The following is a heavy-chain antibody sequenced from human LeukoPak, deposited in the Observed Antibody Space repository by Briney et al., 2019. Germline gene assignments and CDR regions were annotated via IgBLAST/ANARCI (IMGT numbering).Heavy chain of an antibody. Sequence: SVKVSCKASGGTFSSYAISWVRQAPGQGLEWMGRIIPIFGTANYAQKFQGRVTITADKSTSTAYMELSSLRSEDTAAYYCARAGYSSGWYGYWGQGTLVTVSS. CDR3: ARAGYSSGWYGY. J-gene: IGHJ4*02. V-gene: IGHV1-69*06. CDR2: IIPIFGTA. CDR1: GGTFSSYA. D-gene: IGHD6-19*01.